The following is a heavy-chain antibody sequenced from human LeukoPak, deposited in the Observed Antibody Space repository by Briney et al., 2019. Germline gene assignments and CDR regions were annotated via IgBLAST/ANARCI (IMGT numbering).Heavy chain of an antibody. CDR2: IKQDGSEK. CDR1: RFTFSNYW. V-gene: IGHV3-7*01. Sequence: GGSLRLSCATSRFTFSNYWMSWVRQAPGKGLEWVANIKQDGSEKYYVDSVKGRFTISRDNAKNSLYLQMNSLRAEDTAVYYCAREQSGWLFDYWGRGTLVTVSS. CDR3: AREQSGWLFDY. J-gene: IGHJ4*02. D-gene: IGHD5-12*01.